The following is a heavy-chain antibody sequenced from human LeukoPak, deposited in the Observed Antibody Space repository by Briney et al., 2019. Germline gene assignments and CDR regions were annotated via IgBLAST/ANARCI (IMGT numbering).Heavy chain of an antibody. Sequence: GGSLRLSCAASGLTFSNYAMSWVRQAPGKGLEWVSSMSGSGGSTYYADSVKGRFTISRDNSKNTLYLQMNNLRAEDTALYYCAKNQGQWLVPVDYWGQGTLVTVSS. D-gene: IGHD6-19*01. V-gene: IGHV3-23*01. CDR1: GLTFSNYA. CDR2: MSGSGGST. J-gene: IGHJ4*02. CDR3: AKNQGQWLVPVDY.